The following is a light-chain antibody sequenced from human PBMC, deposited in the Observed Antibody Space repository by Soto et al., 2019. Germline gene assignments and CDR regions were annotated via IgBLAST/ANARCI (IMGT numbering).Light chain of an antibody. CDR3: QAWDSSDVV. J-gene: IGLJ2*01. CDR1: KLGDKY. V-gene: IGLV3-1*01. Sequence: SYELTQPPSVSVSPGQTASITCSGDKLGDKYACWYQQKPGQSPVLVIYQDSKRPSGIPERFSGSNSGNTATLTISWTQAMEEADYYCQAWDSSDVVFGGGTKLTVL. CDR2: QDS.